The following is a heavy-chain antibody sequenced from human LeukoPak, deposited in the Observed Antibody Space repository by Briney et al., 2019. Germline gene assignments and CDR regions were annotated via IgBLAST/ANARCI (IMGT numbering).Heavy chain of an antibody. CDR2: FDPEDGET. CDR3: ATDLPTYYYGSGSDRWFDP. CDR1: GYTLTELS. D-gene: IGHD3-10*01. Sequence: ASVTVSCTVSGYTLTELSMHWVRQAPGKGLEWMGGFDPEDGETIYAQKFQGRVTMTEDTSTDTAYMELSSLRSEDTAVYYCATDLPTYYYGSGSDRWFDPWGQGTLVTVSS. V-gene: IGHV1-24*01. J-gene: IGHJ5*02.